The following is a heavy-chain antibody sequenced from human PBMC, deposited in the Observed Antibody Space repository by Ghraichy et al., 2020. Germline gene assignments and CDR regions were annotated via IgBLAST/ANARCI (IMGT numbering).Heavy chain of an antibody. CDR3: ARGGGARYFDY. V-gene: IGHV3-66*01. Sequence: GGSLRLSCAASGFTFSDHYMDWVRQAPGKGLEWVSVIYSGGSTYYADSVKGRFTISRDNSKNTLYLQMNSLRAEDTAVYYCARGGGARYFDYWGQGTLVTVSS. D-gene: IGHD3-10*01. CDR2: IYSGGST. J-gene: IGHJ4*02. CDR1: GFTFSDHY.